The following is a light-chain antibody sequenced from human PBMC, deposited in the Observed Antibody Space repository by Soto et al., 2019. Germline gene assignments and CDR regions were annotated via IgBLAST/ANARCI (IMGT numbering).Light chain of an antibody. CDR3: QQRSNWPPIT. J-gene: IGKJ5*01. Sequence: VGLSQSHATLSLSPGGRATLSCRASQSVSSYLAWYQQKPGQAPRLLIYDASNRATGIPARFSGSGSGTDFTLTISSLEPEDFAVYYCQQRSNWPPITFGQGTRLAIK. CDR1: QSVSSY. CDR2: DAS. V-gene: IGKV3-11*01.